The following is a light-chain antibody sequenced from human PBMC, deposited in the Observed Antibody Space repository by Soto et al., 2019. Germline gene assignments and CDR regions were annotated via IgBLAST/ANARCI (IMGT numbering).Light chain of an antibody. CDR1: QSVSSTY. CDR3: QQDGSSPRS. V-gene: IGKV3-20*01. CDR2: GAS. J-gene: IGKJ1*01. Sequence: EIVLTQSPGTLSLSPGERATLSCRASQSVSSTYLAWYQHKLGQAPRLLIYGASSKASGIPDRFSGSGSGTDFTLTISRLEPEDFAVYYCQQDGSSPRSFGQGTKVEVK.